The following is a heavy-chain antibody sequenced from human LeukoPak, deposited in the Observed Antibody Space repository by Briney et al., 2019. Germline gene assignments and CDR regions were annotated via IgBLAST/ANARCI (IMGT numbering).Heavy chain of an antibody. V-gene: IGHV3-23*01. J-gene: IGHJ4*02. D-gene: IGHD2-2*01. CDR3: ANRYCTSSSCSRTLEN. CDR2: IGGSGAGT. CDR1: GFTFDDYG. Sequence: GGSLRLSCAASGFTFDDYGMSWVRQAPGKGLEWVSTIGGSGAGTYYADSVKGRFTISRDNSKNTLYLQMNSLRAEDTAVYYCANRYCTSSSCSRTLENWGQGTLVTVSS.